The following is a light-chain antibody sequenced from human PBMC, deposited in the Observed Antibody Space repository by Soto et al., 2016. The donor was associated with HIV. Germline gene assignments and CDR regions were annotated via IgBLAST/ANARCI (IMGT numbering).Light chain of an antibody. CDR3: LQHNTYPWT. J-gene: IGKJ1*01. Sequence: DIQMTQSPSSLSASVGDRVTITCRASQGIGNDLGWYQQKPGKAPKRLIYAASSLQSGIPSRFSGSGSGTEFTLTISSLQSEDFATYYCLQHNTYPWTFGQGTRVKSN. CDR2: AAS. V-gene: IGKV1-17*01. CDR1: QGIGND.